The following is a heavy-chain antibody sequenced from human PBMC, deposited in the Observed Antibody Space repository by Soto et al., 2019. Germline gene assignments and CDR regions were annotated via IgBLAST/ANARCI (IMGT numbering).Heavy chain of an antibody. Sequence: PGESLKICCQGSGYRFTGAWIGWVRQMPGKGLEWLGNVYPSDSDVRYSPSFEGRVTISADHSINTAYLHLLNLKASDTAIYYCTKGATSPFDWWGQGTRVTLTS. CDR3: TKGATSPFDW. J-gene: IGHJ4*02. V-gene: IGHV5-51*01. D-gene: IGHD3-16*01. CDR2: VYPSDSDV. CDR1: GYRFTGAW.